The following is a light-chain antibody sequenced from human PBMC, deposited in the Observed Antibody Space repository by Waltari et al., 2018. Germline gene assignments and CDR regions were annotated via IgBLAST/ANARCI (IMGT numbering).Light chain of an antibody. Sequence: EVVLTQSPGTLSLSPGERPTLSCRASQSVSRSRIAWYLHRPGPAPRLLIYGASGRATGIPDRFSGSGSGTDFSLTISRVEPEDFAVYYCQQFGSSVMYTFGQGTKLEIK. CDR3: QQFGSSVMYT. CDR1: QSVSRSR. J-gene: IGKJ2*01. V-gene: IGKV3-20*01. CDR2: GAS.